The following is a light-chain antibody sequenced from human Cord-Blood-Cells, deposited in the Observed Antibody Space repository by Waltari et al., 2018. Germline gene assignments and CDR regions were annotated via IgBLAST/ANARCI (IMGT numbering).Light chain of an antibody. CDR1: SSDVGGYNY. J-gene: IGLJ1*01. CDR2: DVS. CDR3: CSYAGSYTYV. Sequence: QSALTQPRSVSGSLGQSVTISCTGTSSDVGGYNYVSWYQQHPGKAPKLMIYDVSKRPSGGPDRFSGSKSGNTASLTISGLQAEDEADYYCCSYAGSYTYVFGTGTKVTVL. V-gene: IGLV2-11*01.